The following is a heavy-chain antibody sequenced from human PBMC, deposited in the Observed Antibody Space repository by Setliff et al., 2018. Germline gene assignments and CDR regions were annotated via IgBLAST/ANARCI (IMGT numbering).Heavy chain of an antibody. CDR1: GGSVSSTSHY. Sequence: SETLSLTCNVSGGSVSSTSHYWGWIRQPPGKGLEWIGEINHSGSTNYNPSLKSRLTISVDASTNQFSLKLYSVTAADTAVYYCRYWSGYYNNDYWGQGTLVTVSS. CDR2: INHSGST. V-gene: IGHV4-39*07. CDR3: RYWSGYYNNDY. D-gene: IGHD3-3*01. J-gene: IGHJ4*02.